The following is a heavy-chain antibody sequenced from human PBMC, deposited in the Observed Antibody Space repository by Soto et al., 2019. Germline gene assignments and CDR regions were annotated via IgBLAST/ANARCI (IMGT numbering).Heavy chain of an antibody. Sequence: SETLSLTCTVSGGSISSGGYYWSWIRQHPGKGLEWIGYIYYSGSTYYNPSLKSRVTISVDTSKNQFSLKLSSVTAADTAVYYCARSQTDSSSQAPYYYYGMDVWGQGTTVTVSS. J-gene: IGHJ6*02. V-gene: IGHV4-31*03. D-gene: IGHD6-6*01. CDR2: IYYSGST. CDR1: GGSISSGGYY. CDR3: ARSQTDSSSQAPYYYYGMDV.